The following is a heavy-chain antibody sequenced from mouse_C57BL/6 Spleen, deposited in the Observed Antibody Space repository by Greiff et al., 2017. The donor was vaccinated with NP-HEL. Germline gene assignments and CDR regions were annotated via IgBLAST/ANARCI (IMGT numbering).Heavy chain of an antibody. CDR1: GFSLTSYA. CDR3: ARNEDGGYYGRFAY. V-gene: IGHV2-9-1*01. J-gene: IGHJ3*01. Sequence: QVQLQQSGPGLVAPSQSLSITCTVSGFSLTSYAISWVRQPPGKGLEWLGVIWTGGGTNYNSALKSRLSISKDNSKSQVFLKMNSLQTDDTARYYCARNEDGGYYGRFAYWGQGTLVTVSA. D-gene: IGHD2-3*01. CDR2: IWTGGGT.